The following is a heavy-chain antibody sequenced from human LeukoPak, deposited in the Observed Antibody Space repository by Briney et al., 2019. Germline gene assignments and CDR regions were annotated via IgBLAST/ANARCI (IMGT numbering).Heavy chain of an antibody. CDR1: GGSISSYY. Sequence: SSETLSLTCTVSGGSISSYYWSWIRQPPGKGLEWIGYIYYSGSTNYNPSLKSRVTISVDTSKNQFSLKLSSVTAADTAVYYCARDKVVVVVAATRGYYYYGMDVWGQGTTVTVSS. CDR3: ARDKVVVVVAATRGYYYYGMDV. D-gene: IGHD2-15*01. CDR2: IYYSGST. V-gene: IGHV4-59*01. J-gene: IGHJ6*02.